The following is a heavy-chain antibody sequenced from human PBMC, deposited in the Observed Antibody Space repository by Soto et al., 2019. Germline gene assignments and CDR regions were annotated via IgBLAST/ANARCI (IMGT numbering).Heavy chain of an antibody. D-gene: IGHD3-9*01. CDR2: IWYDGSNK. V-gene: IGHV3-33*01. CDR3: ARDRETDILTGLDY. CDR1: GFTFSSYG. J-gene: IGHJ4*02. Sequence: GSLRLSCAASGFTFSSYGMHWVRQAPGKGLEWVAVIWYDGSNKYYADSVKGRFTISRDNSKNTLYLQMNSLRAEDTAVYYCARDRETDILTGLDYWGQGTLVTVSS.